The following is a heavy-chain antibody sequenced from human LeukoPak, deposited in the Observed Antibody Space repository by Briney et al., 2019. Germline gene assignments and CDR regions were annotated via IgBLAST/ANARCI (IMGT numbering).Heavy chain of an antibody. Sequence: ASVKVSCKASGYTFTSYYIHWVRQAPGQGLEWMGLINPSGGSTNYAQKFQGRLTMTRDMFTSTDYMELTSLTSDDTAVYYCARDNSVGETAWWFDPWGQGTLVTVSS. CDR1: GYTFTSYY. CDR3: ARDNSVGETAWWFDP. V-gene: IGHV1-46*01. J-gene: IGHJ5*02. CDR2: INPSGGST. D-gene: IGHD1-26*01.